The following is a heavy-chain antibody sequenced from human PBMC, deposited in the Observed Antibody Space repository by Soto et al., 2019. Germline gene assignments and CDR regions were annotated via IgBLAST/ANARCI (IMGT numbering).Heavy chain of an antibody. CDR3: TTFYGDSNYYYGMDV. Sequence: PGGSMRLPCAASGFLFKNAWMTWVRQAPGKGLEWVGRIKSKSDGGTTDYAAPVKGRVTISRDDSKNTLFLQMNSLKTEDTAVYYCTTFYGDSNYYYGMDVWGQGTTVTSP. V-gene: IGHV3-15*01. D-gene: IGHD4-17*01. CDR1: GFLFKNAW. J-gene: IGHJ6*02. CDR2: IKSKSDGGTT.